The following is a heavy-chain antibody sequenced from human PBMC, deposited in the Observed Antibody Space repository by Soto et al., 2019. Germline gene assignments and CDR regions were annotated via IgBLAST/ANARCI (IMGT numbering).Heavy chain of an antibody. CDR2: INAGNGNT. J-gene: IGHJ4*02. CDR3: ARGGRVPAAPNPDY. V-gene: IGHV1-3*01. D-gene: IGHD2-2*01. CDR1: GYTFTSYA. Sequence: QVQLVQSGAEVKKPGASVKVSCKASGYTFTSYAMHWVRQSPGQRLEWMGWINAGNGNTKYSQKFQGRVTITRDTSASTAYMELSSLRSEDTAVYYCARGGRVPAAPNPDYWGQGTLVTVSS.